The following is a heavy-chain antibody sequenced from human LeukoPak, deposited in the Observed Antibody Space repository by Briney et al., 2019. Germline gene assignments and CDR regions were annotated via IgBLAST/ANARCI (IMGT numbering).Heavy chain of an antibody. V-gene: IGHV3-7*01. J-gene: IGHJ4*02. CDR1: GFTFSNYW. D-gene: IGHD2-8*02. CDR3: AREHWSTPDC. CDR2: INPDGGNK. Sequence: GGSLRLSCVASGFTFSNYWMRWVRQAPGKGLEWVANINPDGGNKQYVDSVKGRFSISRDNAKNSLYLQMNSLRVEDTAVYYCAREHWSTPDCWGQGTLVTVSS.